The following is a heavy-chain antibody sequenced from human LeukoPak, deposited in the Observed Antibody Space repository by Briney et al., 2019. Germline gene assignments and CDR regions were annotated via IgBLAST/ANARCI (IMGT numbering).Heavy chain of an antibody. CDR1: TFSSYW. J-gene: IGHJ4*02. V-gene: IGHV4-39*01. Sequence: TFSSYWMSWVRQPPGKGLEWIASIYYSGSTYYNPSLKSRVTISLDTSKSQFSLKLSSVTAADTAIYYCARREGYFDYWGQGNLVTVSS. CDR3: ARREGYFDY. CDR2: IYYSGST.